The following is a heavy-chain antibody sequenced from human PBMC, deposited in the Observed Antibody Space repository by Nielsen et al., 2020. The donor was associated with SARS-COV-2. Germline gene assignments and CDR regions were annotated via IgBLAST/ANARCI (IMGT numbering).Heavy chain of an antibody. J-gene: IGHJ4*02. CDR2: INHSGST. D-gene: IGHD6-6*01. V-gene: IGHV4-34*01. Sequence: SETLSLTCAVYGGSFSGYYWSWIRQPPEKGLEWIGEINHSGSTNYNPSLKSRVTISVDTSKNQFSLKLSSVTAAGTAVYYCARGVPGYWGQGTLVTVSS. CDR1: GGSFSGYY. CDR3: ARGVPGY.